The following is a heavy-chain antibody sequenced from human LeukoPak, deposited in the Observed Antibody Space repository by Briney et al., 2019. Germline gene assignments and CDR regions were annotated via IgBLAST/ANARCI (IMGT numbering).Heavy chain of an antibody. CDR1: GYSISSGYY. V-gene: IGHV4-4*07. CDR3: ARGVPAANRRWFDP. J-gene: IGHJ5*02. D-gene: IGHD2-2*01. CDR2: IYTSGST. Sequence: SETLSLTCTVSGYSISSGYYWSWIRQPAGKGLEWIGRIYTSGSTNYNPSLKSRVTMSVDTSKNQFSLKLSSVTAADTAVYYCARGVPAANRRWFDPWGQGTLVTVSS.